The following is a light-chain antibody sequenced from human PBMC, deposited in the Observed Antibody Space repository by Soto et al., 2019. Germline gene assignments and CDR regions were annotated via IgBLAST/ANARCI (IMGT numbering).Light chain of an antibody. J-gene: IGKJ1*01. CDR1: QSISSW. CDR2: KAS. Sequence: DIHMSQSAATLSASVGYRVTITCRASQSISSWLAWYQQKTGKAPKVLIYKASSLESGVPSRFSGSGSGTEFTLTISSLQPDDVETYYCQHYNSYSEAFGQGTKVDIK. CDR3: QHYNSYSEA. V-gene: IGKV1-5*03.